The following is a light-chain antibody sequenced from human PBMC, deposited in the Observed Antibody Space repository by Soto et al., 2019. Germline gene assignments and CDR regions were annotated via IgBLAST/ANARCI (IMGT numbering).Light chain of an antibody. CDR1: QSVSSY. CDR3: QQYKDWPTT. V-gene: IGKV3-15*01. J-gene: IGKJ1*01. CDR2: GAS. Sequence: EFVLTQSPGTLSLSPGERATLSCRASQSVSSYLAWYQQKPGQAPRLLVYGASTRATGIPARFSGSGAGTDFTLTITSLQSEDFGVYFCQQYKDWPTTFGQGTKVDIK.